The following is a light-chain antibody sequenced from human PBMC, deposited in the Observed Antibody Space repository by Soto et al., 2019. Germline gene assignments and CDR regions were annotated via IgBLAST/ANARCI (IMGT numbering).Light chain of an antibody. CDR2: DAS. V-gene: IGKV1-5*01. CDR1: QSIGKW. J-gene: IGKJ5*01. CDR3: QHYETYPIT. Sequence: DIRMTQSPSTLSASVGDRVAITCRASQSIGKWLAWYQQKPGKAPNLLIYDASTLESGVPSRFSGSASGTEFTLTISSLQPDDFATYYCQHYETYPITFGQGTRLEIK.